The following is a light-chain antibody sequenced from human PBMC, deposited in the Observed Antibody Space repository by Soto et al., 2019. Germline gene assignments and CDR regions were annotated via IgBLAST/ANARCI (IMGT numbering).Light chain of an antibody. V-gene: IGKV1-9*01. Sequence: DIQLTQSPSLLSTFVGDRVTITCRASQGIASHLAWYQQKPGKAPKLLIYGAITLQSGVPSRFSGSGSGTQFTLTITSLQPEDFATYYCQHLHIYPITFGQGTRLEIK. CDR3: QHLHIYPIT. CDR1: QGIASH. CDR2: GAI. J-gene: IGKJ5*01.